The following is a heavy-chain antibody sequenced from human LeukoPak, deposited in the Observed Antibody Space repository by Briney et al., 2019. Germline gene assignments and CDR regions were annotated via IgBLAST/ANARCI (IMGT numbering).Heavy chain of an antibody. J-gene: IGHJ4*02. CDR3: AKAGQWLTAAPYYFDY. Sequence: GGSLRLSCAASGFTFNNYSMSWVRQAPGKGLEWVSTFTGTRGNTYYADSVKGRFSISRDNSKNTLYLQMNSLRAEDTAVYYCAKAGQWLTAAPYYFDYWGQGTLVTVSS. CDR1: GFTFNNYS. D-gene: IGHD6-19*01. V-gene: IGHV3-23*01. CDR2: FTGTRGNT.